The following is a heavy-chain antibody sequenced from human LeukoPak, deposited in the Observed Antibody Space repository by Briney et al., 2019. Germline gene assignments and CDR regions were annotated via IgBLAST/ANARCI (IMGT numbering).Heavy chain of an antibody. CDR2: ICYSWNT. CDR1: GASIAGSSYY. V-gene: IGHV4-39*01. CDR3: ARHPRYSQPREYFHY. Sequence: SETLSLTCTVSGASIAGSSYYWGWIRQPPGKGLEWIGSICYSWNTYYNPSLKSRVAISVDTSKNQFSLNLNSVTAADTAVYYCARHPRYSQPREYFHYWGQATLVTVSS. J-gene: IGHJ4*02. D-gene: IGHD5-18*01.